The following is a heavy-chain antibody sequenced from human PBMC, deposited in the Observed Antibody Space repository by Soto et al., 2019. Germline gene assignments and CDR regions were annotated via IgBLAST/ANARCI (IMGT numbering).Heavy chain of an antibody. V-gene: IGHV5-10-1*01. CDR2: IDPSDSYT. Sequence: PEEALKISCKGSGYSFTSDCLNSLRQMPGKGLEWMGRIDPSDSYTNYSPSFQGHVTISADKSISTAYLQWSSLKAADTAVYYCASSSLYGMDVWGQGSTVTVSS. CDR1: GYSFTSDC. J-gene: IGHJ6*02. CDR3: ASSSLYGMDV.